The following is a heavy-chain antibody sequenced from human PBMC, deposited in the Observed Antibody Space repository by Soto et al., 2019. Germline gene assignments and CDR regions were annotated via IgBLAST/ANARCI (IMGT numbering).Heavy chain of an antibody. V-gene: IGHV3-9*01. D-gene: IGHD5-12*01. CDR1: GFTFDDYA. Sequence: EVQLVESGGGLVQPGRSLRLSCAASGFTFDDYAMHWVRQAPGKGLEWVSGISWNSGSIGYADSVKGRFTISRDNAKNSLYLQMNSLRAEDTALYYCAKDQGYSGYDSYYYGMDVWGQGTTVTVSS. CDR2: ISWNSGSI. J-gene: IGHJ6*02. CDR3: AKDQGYSGYDSYYYGMDV.